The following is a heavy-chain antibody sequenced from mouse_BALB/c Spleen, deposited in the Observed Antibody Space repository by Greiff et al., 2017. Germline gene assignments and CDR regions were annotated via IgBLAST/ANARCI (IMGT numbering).Heavy chain of an antibody. D-gene: IGHD1-1*01. CDR3: ARGKDYYGSIAY. J-gene: IGHJ3*01. Sequence: QVQLKESGAELVRPGVSVKISCKGSGYTFTDYAMHWVKQSHAKSLEWIGVISTYYGDASYNQKFKGKATMTVDKSSSTAYMELARLTSEDSAIYYCARGKDYYGSIAYWGQGTLVTVSA. CDR2: ISTYYGDA. CDR1: GYTFTDYA. V-gene: IGHV1S137*01.